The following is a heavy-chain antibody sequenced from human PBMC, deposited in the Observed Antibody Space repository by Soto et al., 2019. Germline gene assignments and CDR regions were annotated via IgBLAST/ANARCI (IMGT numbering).Heavy chain of an antibody. CDR3: ARARRYCSSTSCKYNWFDP. Sequence: SETLSLTCAVYGGSFSGYYWSWIRQPPGKGLEWIGEINHSGRTNYNPSLKSRVTISVDTSKNQFSLKLSSVTAADTAVYYCARARRYCSSTSCKYNWFDPWGQGTLVTVSS. CDR1: GGSFSGYY. D-gene: IGHD2-2*01. CDR2: INHSGRT. J-gene: IGHJ5*02. V-gene: IGHV4-34*01.